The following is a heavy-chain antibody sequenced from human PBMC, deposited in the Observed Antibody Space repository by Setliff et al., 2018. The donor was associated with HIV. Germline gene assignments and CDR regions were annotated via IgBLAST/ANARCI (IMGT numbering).Heavy chain of an antibody. CDR3: AREVGTYSGSYAVADGFDI. Sequence: ASVKVSCKASGGTFSSYAISWVRQAPGQGLEWIGGIIPIFGTANYAQKFQGRVTITTDGSTGTTYMELSSLRSEDTAVYYCAREVGTYSGSYAVADGFDIWGQGTMVTVSS. CDR1: GGTFSSYA. D-gene: IGHD1-26*01. J-gene: IGHJ3*02. CDR2: IIPIFGTA. V-gene: IGHV1-69*05.